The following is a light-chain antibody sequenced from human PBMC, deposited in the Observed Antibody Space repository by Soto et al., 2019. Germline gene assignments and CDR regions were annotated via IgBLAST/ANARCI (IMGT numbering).Light chain of an antibody. V-gene: IGLV1-47*02. CDR1: SSNIGSNY. CDR3: TTWDDSLSGVV. J-gene: IGLJ2*01. CDR2: SSN. Sequence: QSALTQPTSASGTPGQRVTISCSGSSSNIGSNYVYWYQQLPGTAPKLLIYSSNQRPSGVPDRFSGSKSGTSASLAISGLRSEDEADYYCTTWDDSLSGVVFGGGTKLTVL.